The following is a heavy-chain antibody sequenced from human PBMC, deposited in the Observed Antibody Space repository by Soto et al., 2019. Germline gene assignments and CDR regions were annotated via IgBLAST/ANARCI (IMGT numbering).Heavy chain of an antibody. CDR3: AKAIGSGWSKNDY. CDR2: IGGSGGDT. Sequence: PGGSLRLSCAASGFTFSTCAMSWVRQVPGKGLEWVSAIGGSGGDTYYADSVKGRFTISRDNSKNTLFLQMSSLTAEDTAVYYGAKAIGSGWSKNDYWGQGTLVTISS. CDR1: GFTFSTCA. D-gene: IGHD6-19*01. V-gene: IGHV3-23*01. J-gene: IGHJ4*02.